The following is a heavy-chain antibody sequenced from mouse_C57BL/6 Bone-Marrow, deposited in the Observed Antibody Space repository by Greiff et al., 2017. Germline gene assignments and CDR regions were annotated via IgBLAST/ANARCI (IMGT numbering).Heavy chain of an antibody. CDR1: GYTFTSYW. Sequence: VQLQQPGAELVKPGASVKMSCKASGYTFTSYWITWVKQRPGQGLEWIGDIYPGSGSTNYNEKFKSKATLTVDTSSSTAYMQLSSLTSEDSAVYDCARPYYGNYWYCDVWGTGTTVTVSA. CDR2: IYPGSGST. CDR3: ARPYYGNYWYCDV. J-gene: IGHJ1*03. D-gene: IGHD2-10*01. V-gene: IGHV1-55*01.